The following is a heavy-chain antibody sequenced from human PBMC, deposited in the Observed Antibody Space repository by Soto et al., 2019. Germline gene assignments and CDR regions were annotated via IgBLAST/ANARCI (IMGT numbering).Heavy chain of an antibody. CDR2: ISYDGSNK. J-gene: IGHJ6*02. CDR3: AKGDSSSSHYYYGMHV. Sequence: GGSLRLSCAASGFTFSSYGMHWVRQAPGKGLEWVAVISYDGSNKYYADSVKGRFTISRDNSKNTLYLQMNSLRAEDTAVYYCAKGDSSSSHYYYGMHVWGQGTTLTVYS. D-gene: IGHD6-6*01. V-gene: IGHV3-30*18. CDR1: GFTFSSYG.